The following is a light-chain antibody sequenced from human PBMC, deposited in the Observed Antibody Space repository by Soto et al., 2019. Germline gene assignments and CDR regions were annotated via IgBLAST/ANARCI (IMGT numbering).Light chain of an antibody. CDR1: SSDVGGYNY. CDR2: DVS. Sequence: QSALTQPRSVSGSPGQSVTISCTGTSSDVGGYNYVSWYQQHPGKAPKLMIYDVSKRPSGVPDRFSGSKSGNTASLTISGLQAEDEADYYCCSYAGSYTYVFGIATKVTV. J-gene: IGLJ1*01. CDR3: CSYAGSYTYV. V-gene: IGLV2-11*01.